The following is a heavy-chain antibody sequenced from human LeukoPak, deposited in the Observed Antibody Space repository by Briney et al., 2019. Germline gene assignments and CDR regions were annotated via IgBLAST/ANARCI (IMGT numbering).Heavy chain of an antibody. D-gene: IGHD5/OR15-5a*01. V-gene: IGHV4-59*01. CDR2: ISYSETT. J-gene: IGHJ3*02. CDR1: GGSISSFY. Sequence: SETLSLTCTVSGGSISSFYWSWIRQPPGKGLEYIGYISYSETTSYNPSLKSRVTISVDTSKNQFSLKLPSVTAADTAVYYCARDKGLPQAFDIWGQGTMVTVSS. CDR3: ARDKGLPQAFDI.